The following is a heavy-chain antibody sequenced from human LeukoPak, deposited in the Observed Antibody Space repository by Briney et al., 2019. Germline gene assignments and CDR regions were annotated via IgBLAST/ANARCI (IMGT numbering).Heavy chain of an antibody. J-gene: IGHJ4*02. V-gene: IGHV3-64D*06. CDR1: GFIISDYA. Sequence: GGSLRLSCSASGFIISDYAMHCVRQAPGKGLEYVSAISANVGSTYYADSVKGRFTISRDTSKNTLYLQMSSLRAEDTAMYHCVKDLYKGDSASWYFFHYWGQGSLVTVST. CDR2: ISANVGST. D-gene: IGHD6-13*01. CDR3: VKDLYKGDSASWYFFHY.